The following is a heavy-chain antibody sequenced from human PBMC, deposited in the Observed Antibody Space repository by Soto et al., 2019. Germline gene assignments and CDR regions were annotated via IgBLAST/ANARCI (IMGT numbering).Heavy chain of an antibody. J-gene: IGHJ4*02. CDR2: LSGYTGNT. V-gene: IGHV3-23*01. Sequence: EVQLLESGGGLVQPGGSLRLSCAASGFTFSSYAMSWVRQAPGKGLEWVSSLSGYTGNTYYADSVKGRFTISRDNSKTTQYLQMNSLRAEGTAVYYCAKGPRDQGPKNDSWGQGTLVTVSS. CDR1: GFTFSSYA. CDR3: AKGPRDQGPKNDS.